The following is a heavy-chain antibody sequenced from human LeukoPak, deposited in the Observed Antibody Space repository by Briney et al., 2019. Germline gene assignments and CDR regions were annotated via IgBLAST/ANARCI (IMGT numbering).Heavy chain of an antibody. CDR3: ARVLEEGYYYYMDV. CDR1: GYTFTDYY. J-gene: IGHJ6*03. D-gene: IGHD1-1*01. Sequence: GASVKVSCKASGYTFTDYYIHWVRQAPGQGLEWMGWINPNSGGTNYEQKFQGRVTMTRDTSISTAYMELSRLRSDDTAVYYCARVLEEGYYYYMDVWGKGTTVTVSS. V-gene: IGHV1-2*02. CDR2: INPNSGGT.